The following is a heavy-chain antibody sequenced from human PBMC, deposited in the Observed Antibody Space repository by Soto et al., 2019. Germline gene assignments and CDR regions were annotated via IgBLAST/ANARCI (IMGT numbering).Heavy chain of an antibody. CDR2: VYWNEDR. J-gene: IGHJ6*02. CDR1: GFSLTTTGLG. V-gene: IGHV2-5*01. CDR3: GHRRASYDYHGWDV. D-gene: IGHD2-21*01. Sequence: SGPTLVNPTQTLTLTCTFSGFSLTTTGLGVGWIRQPPGNALEWLVVVYWNEDRRYSPSLKNRLTITKETSKNQVVLTLTNVDPEDTATYYCGHRRASYDYHGWDVWGQGITVAVS.